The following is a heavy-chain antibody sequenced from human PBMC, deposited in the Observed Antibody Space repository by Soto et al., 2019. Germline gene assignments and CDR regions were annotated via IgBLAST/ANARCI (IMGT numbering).Heavy chain of an antibody. V-gene: IGHV3-23*01. CDR2: INSGGEST. CDR1: GFNFISYA. D-gene: IGHD4-17*01. Sequence: GGSLRLSCAASGFNFISYAMNWVRQAPGKGLEWVSAINSGGESTFYAESVRGRFTISGDNSLNTLYLHMRSLRPEDTAVYYCAHPRGYGVFDAVDIWGQGTMVTVSS. J-gene: IGHJ3*02. CDR3: AHPRGYGVFDAVDI.